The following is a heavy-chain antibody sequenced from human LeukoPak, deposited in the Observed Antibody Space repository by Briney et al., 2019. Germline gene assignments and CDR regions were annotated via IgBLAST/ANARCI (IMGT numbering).Heavy chain of an antibody. Sequence: YPSETLSLTCTVSGGSISSYYWSWIRQPPGKGLEWIGYIYYSGSTNYNPSLKSRVTISVDTSKNQFSLKLSSVTAADTAVYYCARDRKGYCSSTSCYEGGDYYYYYGMDVWGQGTTVTVSS. D-gene: IGHD2-2*01. CDR1: GGSISSYY. V-gene: IGHV4-59*12. CDR3: ARDRKGYCSSTSCYEGGDYYYYYGMDV. J-gene: IGHJ6*02. CDR2: IYYSGST.